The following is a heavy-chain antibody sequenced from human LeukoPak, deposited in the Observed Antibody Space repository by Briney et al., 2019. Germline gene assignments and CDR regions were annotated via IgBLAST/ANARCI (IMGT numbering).Heavy chain of an antibody. V-gene: IGHV3-23*01. J-gene: IGHJ4*02. Sequence: GGSLRLSCAASGFTFSRNAMAWVRQAPGKGLEWVSGIGGDGNTHYADSLRGRFTISRDISKNTVSLQMSSLRAEDTPVYYCAKDILRWSFDSWGQGILVTVSS. CDR1: GFTFSRNA. D-gene: IGHD2-21*01. CDR3: AKDILRWSFDS. CDR2: IGGDGNT.